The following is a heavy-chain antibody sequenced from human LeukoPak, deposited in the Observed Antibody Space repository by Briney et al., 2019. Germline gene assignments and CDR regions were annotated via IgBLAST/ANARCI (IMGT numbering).Heavy chain of an antibody. D-gene: IGHD5-18*01. V-gene: IGHV4-59*12. J-gene: IGHJ6*03. CDR1: GGSISSYY. Sequence: SETLSLTCTVSGGSISSYYWSWIRQPPGKGLEWIGYIYYSGSTNYNPSLKSRVTISVDTSKNQFSLKLSSVTAADTAVYYCARRVYSYGYYYYYYMDVWGKGTTVTISS. CDR3: ARRVYSYGYYYYYYMDV. CDR2: IYYSGST.